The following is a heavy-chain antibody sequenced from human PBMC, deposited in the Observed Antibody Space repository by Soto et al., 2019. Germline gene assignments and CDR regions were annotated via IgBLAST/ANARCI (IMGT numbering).Heavy chain of an antibody. CDR2: IYYSGST. J-gene: IGHJ4*02. V-gene: IGHV4-39*01. CDR1: GGSISSSSYY. Sequence: QLQLQESGPGLVKPSETLSLTCTVSGGSISSSSYYWGWIRQPPGKVLEWIGSIYYSGSTYYNPSLKSRVTISVDTSKNQFSLKLSSVTAADTAVYYCARLPYYYDSSGYYYYVDYWGQGTLVTVSS. CDR3: ARLPYYYDSSGYYYYVDY. D-gene: IGHD3-22*01.